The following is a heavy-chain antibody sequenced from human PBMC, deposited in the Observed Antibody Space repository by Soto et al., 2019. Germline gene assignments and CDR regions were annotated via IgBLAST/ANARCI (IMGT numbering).Heavy chain of an antibody. CDR1: GFTFRSYA. Sequence: QVQLVESGGGVVQPGRSPRLSCAASGFTFRSYAMHWVRQAPGKGLEWVAVISYDGSNKYYADSVKGRFTISRDISKNTLYLQMNSLRAEDTAVYYCARAGGLLLDYWGQGTLVTVSS. V-gene: IGHV3-30-3*01. CDR2: ISYDGSNK. J-gene: IGHJ4*02. D-gene: IGHD2-15*01. CDR3: ARAGGLLLDY.